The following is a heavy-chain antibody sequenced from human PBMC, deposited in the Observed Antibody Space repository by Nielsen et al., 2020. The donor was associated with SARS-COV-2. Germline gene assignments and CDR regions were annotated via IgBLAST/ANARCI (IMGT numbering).Heavy chain of an antibody. CDR2: IDPSNSYT. J-gene: IGHJ4*02. D-gene: IGHD6-19*01. Sequence: GESLKIPCKGSGYSFTSYWISWVRQMPGKGLEWMGRIDPSNSYTNYSPSFQGHVTISADKSISTAYLQWSSLKASDTAMYYCARHTLGYSSGWYFFFDYWGQGTLVTVSS. CDR3: ARHTLGYSSGWYFFFDY. CDR1: GYSFTSYW. V-gene: IGHV5-10-1*01.